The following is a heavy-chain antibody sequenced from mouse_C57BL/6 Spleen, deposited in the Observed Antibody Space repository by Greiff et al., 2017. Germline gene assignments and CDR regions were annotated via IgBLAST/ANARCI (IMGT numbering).Heavy chain of an antibody. D-gene: IGHD2-5*01. V-gene: IGHV3-6*01. J-gene: IGHJ2*01. CDR3: ACYYSNYFDY. Sequence: EVKLEESGPGLVKPSQSLSLTCSVTGYSITSGYYWNWIRQFPGNKLEWMGYISYDGSNNYNPSLKNRISITRDTSKNQFFLKLNSVTTEDTATYYCACYYSNYFDYWGQGTTLTVSS. CDR2: ISYDGSN. CDR1: GYSITSGYY.